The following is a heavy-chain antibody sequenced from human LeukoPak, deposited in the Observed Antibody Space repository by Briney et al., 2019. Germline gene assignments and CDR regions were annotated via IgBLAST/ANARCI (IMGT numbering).Heavy chain of an antibody. D-gene: IGHD5-18*01. Sequence: GGSLRLSCAASGFTFSSYAMSWVRQAPGKGLEWVSAISGSGGSTYYADSVKGRFTISRDNAKNSLYLQMNSLRAEDTAVYYCARDLRYSYGYGKLWGQGTLVTVSS. V-gene: IGHV3-23*01. CDR2: ISGSGGST. CDR1: GFTFSSYA. CDR3: ARDLRYSYGYGKL. J-gene: IGHJ4*02.